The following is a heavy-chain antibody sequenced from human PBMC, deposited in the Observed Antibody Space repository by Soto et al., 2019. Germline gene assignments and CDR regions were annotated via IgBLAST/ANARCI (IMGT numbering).Heavy chain of an antibody. V-gene: IGHV3-23*01. D-gene: IGHD4-17*01. CDR2: ISGSGGST. CDR1: GFTFSSYA. J-gene: IGHJ6*02. CDR3: ARDKLGSAGYGDYVGNYYYGMDV. Sequence: GGSLRLSCAASGFTFSSYAMSWVRQAPGKGLEWVSAISGSGGSTYYADSVKGRFTISRDNAKNTLYLQMNSLRAEDTAVYYCARDKLGSAGYGDYVGNYYYGMDVWGQGTTVTVSS.